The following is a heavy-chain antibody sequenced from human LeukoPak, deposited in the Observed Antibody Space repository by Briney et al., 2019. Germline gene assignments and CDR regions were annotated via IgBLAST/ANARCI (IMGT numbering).Heavy chain of an antibody. CDR1: GDSFTSYW. D-gene: IGHD3-3*01. CDR2: IYPGDSDT. J-gene: IGHJ6*03. CDR3: ARPTMDYDFWSGYPLYMDV. V-gene: IGHV5-51*01. Sequence: GESLKISCKGSGDSFTSYWMGWVGQMPGKGLEWMGIIYPGDSDTRYSPSFQGQVTISADKSISTAYLQWSSLKASDTAMYYCARPTMDYDFWSGYPLYMDVWGKGTTVTVSS.